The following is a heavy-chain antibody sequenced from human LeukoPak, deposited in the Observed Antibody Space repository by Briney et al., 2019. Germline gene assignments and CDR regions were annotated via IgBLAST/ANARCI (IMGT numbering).Heavy chain of an antibody. D-gene: IGHD6-19*01. V-gene: IGHV1-46*01. J-gene: IGHJ4*02. CDR2: INPSGGST. Sequence: ASVKVSCTASGYTFTSYYMHWVRQAPGQGLEWMGIINPSGGSTSYAQKFQGRVTMTRDTSTSTVYMELSSLRSEDTAVYYCAREIAVAGTGDYWGQGTLVTVSS. CDR3: AREIAVAGTGDY. CDR1: GYTFTSYY.